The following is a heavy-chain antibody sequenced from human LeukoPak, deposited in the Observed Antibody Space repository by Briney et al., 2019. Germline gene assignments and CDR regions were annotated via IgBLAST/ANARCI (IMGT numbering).Heavy chain of an antibody. Sequence: PSETLSLTCTVSGGSINNYYWSWIRQPPGKGLEWIGYIHYSGGTTYNPSLESRVTISVDTSESQFSLTLISVTAADTAVYYCARWGYYYYGMDVWGQGTTVTVSS. J-gene: IGHJ6*02. CDR3: ARWGYYYYGMDV. CDR1: GGSINNYY. V-gene: IGHV4-59*08. D-gene: IGHD3-16*01. CDR2: IHYSGGT.